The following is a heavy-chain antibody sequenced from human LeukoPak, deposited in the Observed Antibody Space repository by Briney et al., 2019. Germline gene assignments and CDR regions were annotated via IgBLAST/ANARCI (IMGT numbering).Heavy chain of an antibody. Sequence: ASVKVSCKASGYTFTGYYMHWVRQAPGQGLEWMGIINPSGGSTSYAQKFQGRVTMTRDMSTSTVYMELSSLRSEDTAVYYCARDRLNWNYGGYFDYWGQGTLVTVSS. CDR1: GYTFTGYY. D-gene: IGHD1-7*01. V-gene: IGHV1-46*01. CDR2: INPSGGST. CDR3: ARDRLNWNYGGYFDY. J-gene: IGHJ4*02.